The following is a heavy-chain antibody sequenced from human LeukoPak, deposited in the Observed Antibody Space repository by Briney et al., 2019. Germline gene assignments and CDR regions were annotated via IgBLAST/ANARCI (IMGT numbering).Heavy chain of an antibody. CDR3: AKDRWDTISDAFDI. CDR2: IRYDGSNK. V-gene: IGHV3-30*02. Sequence: GGSLRLSCAASRFTSSSYGMHWVRQAPGKGLEWVAFIRYDGSNKYCADSVKGRFTVSRDNSKNTLYLQMNSLRAEDMAVYYCAKDRWDTISDAFDIWGQGTMVTVSS. J-gene: IGHJ3*02. D-gene: IGHD5-18*01. CDR1: RFTSSSYG.